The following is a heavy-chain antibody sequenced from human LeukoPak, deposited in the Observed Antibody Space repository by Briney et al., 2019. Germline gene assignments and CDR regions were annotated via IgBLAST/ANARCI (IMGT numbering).Heavy chain of an antibody. CDR3: AKDISWDYGGNSGHFDY. J-gene: IGHJ4*02. D-gene: IGHD4-23*01. Sequence: TGGSLRLSCAASGFTFDDYAMHWVRQAPGKGLEWVSGISWNSGSIGYADSVKGRFTISRDNAKNSLYLQMNSLRAEDTALYYCAKDISWDYGGNSGHFDYWGQGTLVTVSS. V-gene: IGHV3-9*01. CDR2: ISWNSGSI. CDR1: GFTFDDYA.